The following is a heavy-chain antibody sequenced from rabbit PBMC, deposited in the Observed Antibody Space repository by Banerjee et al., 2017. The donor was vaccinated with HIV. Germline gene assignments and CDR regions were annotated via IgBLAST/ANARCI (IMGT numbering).Heavy chain of an antibody. CDR2: IDPGFGST. J-gene: IGHJ4*01. Sequence: QTQLVESGGGLVQPGGSLKLSCKASAFDLSTYGMSWVRQAPGKGLEWIGYIDPGFGSTYFASWVNGRFTISSHNAQNTLYLQLNSLTAADTATYFCVREPTSSSGYYKSYYFNLWGPGTLV. CDR3: VREPTSSSGYYKSYYFNL. CDR1: AFDLSTYG. D-gene: IGHD1-1*01. V-gene: IGHV1S47*01.